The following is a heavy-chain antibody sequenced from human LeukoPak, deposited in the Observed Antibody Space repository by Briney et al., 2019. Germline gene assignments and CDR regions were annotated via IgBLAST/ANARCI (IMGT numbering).Heavy chain of an antibody. J-gene: IGHJ4*02. V-gene: IGHV3-33*01. Sequence: LRLSSPASAFTFSSYGMHWVRQAPGKWLEWVADIWNDGSNKYYADSVKGRFPISRDNSKNTLYLQMNSLRAEDTAVYYCAGSFGELLDYWGQGTLVTVSS. D-gene: IGHD3-10*01. CDR3: AGSFGELLDY. CDR1: AFTFSSYG. CDR2: IWNDGSNK.